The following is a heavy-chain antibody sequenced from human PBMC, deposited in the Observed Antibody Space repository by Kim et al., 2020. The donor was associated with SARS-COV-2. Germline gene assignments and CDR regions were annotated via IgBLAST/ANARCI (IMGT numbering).Heavy chain of an antibody. Sequence: SETLSLTCTVSGGSISSSNYYWGWIRQPPGKGLEWIGSIYYTGSTYYNPSLKSRVTLSVDTSKNQFSLKLNSVTAADTAVYYCARHQDDFWSAYSGAGPFDIWGQGTMVTVSS. V-gene: IGHV4-39*01. J-gene: IGHJ3*02. CDR2: IYYTGST. CDR1: GGSISSSNYY. D-gene: IGHD3-3*01. CDR3: ARHQDDFWSAYSGAGPFDI.